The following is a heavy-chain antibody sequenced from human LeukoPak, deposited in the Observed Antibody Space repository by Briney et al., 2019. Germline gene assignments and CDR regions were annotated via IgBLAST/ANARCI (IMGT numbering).Heavy chain of an antibody. J-gene: IGHJ4*02. CDR2: IDPRGGTS. CDR1: GYTFTSYF. D-gene: IGHD3-22*01. Sequence: ASVKVSCKASGYTFTSYFIHWVRQAPGQGLEWMAIIDPRGGTSTYAQKFQDRLTVTRDTSTSTVYMELSSLRSEDTAVYFCARSSGYYYAYFDYRGQGTLVSVSS. CDR3: ARSSGYYYAYFDY. V-gene: IGHV1-46*01.